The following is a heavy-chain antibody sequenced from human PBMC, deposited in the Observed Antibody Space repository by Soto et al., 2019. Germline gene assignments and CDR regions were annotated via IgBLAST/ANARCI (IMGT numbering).Heavy chain of an antibody. Sequence: GGSLRLSCAASGFTFSSYAMSWVRQAPGKGLEWVSAISGSGGSTYYADSVKGRFTISRDNSKNTLYLQMNSLRAEDTAVYYCAKDKEGGIAVAGPPSIEYFWHWGQGTLVTVSS. CDR3: AKDKEGGIAVAGPPSIEYFWH. CDR2: ISGSGGST. CDR1: GFTFSSYA. D-gene: IGHD6-19*01. J-gene: IGHJ1*01. V-gene: IGHV3-23*01.